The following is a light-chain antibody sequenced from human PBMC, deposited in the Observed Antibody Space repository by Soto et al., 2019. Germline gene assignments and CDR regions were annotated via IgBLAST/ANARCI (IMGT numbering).Light chain of an antibody. CDR1: QSVSSY. CDR2: DAS. J-gene: IGKJ1*01. CDR3: QQYDYSRT. V-gene: IGKV3-11*01. Sequence: EIVLTQSPATLSLSPGERATLSCRASQSVSSYLAWYQQKPGQAPRLLIYDASNRATGIPARFSGSGSGTDFTLTISSLEPEDFAVYYCQQYDYSRTFGQGTKVDIK.